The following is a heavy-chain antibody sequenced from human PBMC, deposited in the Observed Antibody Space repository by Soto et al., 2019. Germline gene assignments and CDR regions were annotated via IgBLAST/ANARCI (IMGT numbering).Heavy chain of an antibody. D-gene: IGHD6-13*01. Sequence: ASVKVSCKASGYTFTSYAMHWVRQAPGQRLEWMGWINAGNGNTKYSQKFQGRVTITRDTSASTAFMELNSLRPEDTALFYFAKDWVPAAVGFYYYYGMDVWGQGTTVTVSS. CDR2: INAGNGNT. CDR1: GYTFTSYA. J-gene: IGHJ6*02. V-gene: IGHV1-3*01. CDR3: AKDWVPAAVGFYYYYGMDV.